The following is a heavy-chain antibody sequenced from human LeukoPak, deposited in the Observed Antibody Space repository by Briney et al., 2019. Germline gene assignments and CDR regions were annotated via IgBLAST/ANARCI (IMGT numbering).Heavy chain of an antibody. CDR3: ARATYFRNFDY. Sequence: LQTLSLTCTVSGGSISSGDYFWSWIRQPPGKGLEWIGYIYYSGSTYYNPSLKSRVTISVDTSKNQFSLKLSSVTAADTAVYYCARATYFRNFDYWGQGTLVTVSS. D-gene: IGHD3-3*01. CDR1: GGSISSGDYF. V-gene: IGHV4-30-4*01. CDR2: IYYSGST. J-gene: IGHJ4*02.